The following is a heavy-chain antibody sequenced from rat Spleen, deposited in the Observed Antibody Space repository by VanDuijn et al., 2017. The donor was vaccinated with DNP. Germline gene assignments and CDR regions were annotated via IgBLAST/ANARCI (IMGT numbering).Heavy chain of an antibody. CDR2: ISNSGDTT. D-gene: IGHD4-2*01. J-gene: IGHJ3*01. CDR1: GFSFSNHG. CDR3: TAWRLLISGWFVY. Sequence: EVQVVESGGGLVQPGKSLKLSCAASGFSFSNHGMAWVRQAPTKGLEWVASISNSGDTTHYRDSVKGRFTISRDASKSTLYLQMDSLRSEDTATYYCTAWRLLISGWFVYWGQGTQVTVSS. V-gene: IGHV5S13*01.